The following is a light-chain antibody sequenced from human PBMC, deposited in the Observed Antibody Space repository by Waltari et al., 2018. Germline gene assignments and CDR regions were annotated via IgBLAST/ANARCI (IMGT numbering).Light chain of an antibody. J-gene: IGKJ2*01. V-gene: IGKV3-11*01. Sequence: SCRASQNVYSFSAWYQQKRGQAPRLLIYDASKRATGIPDRISGSGSGTDFTLTISSLEPEDFAIYYCQQRGNLPETFGRGTRVEMK. CDR3: QQRGNLPET. CDR2: DAS. CDR1: QNVYSF.